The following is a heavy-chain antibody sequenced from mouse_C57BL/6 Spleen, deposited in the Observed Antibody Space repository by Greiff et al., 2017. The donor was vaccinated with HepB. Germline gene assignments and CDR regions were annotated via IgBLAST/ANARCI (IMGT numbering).Heavy chain of an antibody. CDR2: IHPNSGST. Sequence: VQLQQPGAELVKPGASVKLSCKASGYTFTSYWMHWVKQRPGQGLEWIGMIHPNSGSTNYNEKFKSKATLTVDKSSSTAYMQLSSLTSEDSAVYYCARYGDDDDFDVWGTGTTVTVSS. CDR1: GYTFTSYW. CDR3: ARYGDDDDFDV. D-gene: IGHD2-4*01. V-gene: IGHV1-64*01. J-gene: IGHJ1*03.